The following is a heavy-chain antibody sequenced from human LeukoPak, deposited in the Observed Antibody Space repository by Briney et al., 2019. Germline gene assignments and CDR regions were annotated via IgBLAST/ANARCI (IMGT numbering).Heavy chain of an antibody. D-gene: IGHD2-15*01. CDR2: ISSSGSTI. Sequence: RGSLRLSCAASGFTFSSYEMNWVRQAPGKGLEWVSYISSSGSTIYYADSVKGRFTISRDNAKNSLYLQMNSLRAEDTAVYYCARVGGGPHDAFDIWGQGTMVTVSS. CDR1: GFTFSSYE. V-gene: IGHV3-48*03. J-gene: IGHJ3*02. CDR3: ARVGGGPHDAFDI.